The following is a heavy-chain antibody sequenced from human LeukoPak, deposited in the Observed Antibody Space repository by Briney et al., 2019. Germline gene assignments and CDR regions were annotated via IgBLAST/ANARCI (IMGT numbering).Heavy chain of an antibody. J-gene: IGHJ5*02. D-gene: IGHD3-22*01. Sequence: PGGSLRLSCAASGFTFSSYGMHWVRQAPGKGLEWVAVIWYDGSNKYYADSVKGRFTISRDNSKNTLYLQMNSLRAEDTAVYYCARDPEGYNWFDPWGQGTLVTVS. CDR2: IWYDGSNK. CDR3: ARDPEGYNWFDP. CDR1: GFTFSSYG. V-gene: IGHV3-33*01.